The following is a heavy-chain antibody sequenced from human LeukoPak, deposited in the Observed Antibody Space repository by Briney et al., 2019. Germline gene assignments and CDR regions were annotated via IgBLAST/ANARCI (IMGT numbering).Heavy chain of an antibody. V-gene: IGHV4-59*01. CDR3: ARSGGYSSPQNY. D-gene: IGHD6-19*01. Sequence: SESLSLTCTVSGGSISSYYWSWIRQPPGKGLEWIGYIYYSGTTNYNPSLKSRVTISVDTSKSQFSLKLNSVTAADTAVYYCARSGGYSSPQNYWGQGTLVTVSS. CDR2: IYYSGTT. J-gene: IGHJ4*02. CDR1: GGSISSYY.